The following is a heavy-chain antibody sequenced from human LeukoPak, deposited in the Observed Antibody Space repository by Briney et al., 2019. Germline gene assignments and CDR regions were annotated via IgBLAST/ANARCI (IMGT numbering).Heavy chain of an antibody. CDR2: LSGGGGGT. CDR3: AKRGVVIRVFLVGFHKEAYYFDS. J-gene: IGHJ4*02. V-gene: IGHV3-23*01. CDR1: GITLSNYG. D-gene: IGHD3-10*01. Sequence: GGSLRLSCAVSGITLSNYGMSWVRQAPGKGLEWVAGLSGGGGGTNYADSVQGRFTISRDNPKNTLYLQMNSLRAEDTAAYFCAKRGVVIRVFLVGFHKEAYYFDSWGQGALVTVSS.